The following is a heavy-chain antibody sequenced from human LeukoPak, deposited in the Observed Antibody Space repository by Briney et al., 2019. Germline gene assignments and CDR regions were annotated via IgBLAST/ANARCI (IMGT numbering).Heavy chain of an antibody. V-gene: IGHV4-30-2*01. CDR2: IYHSGST. J-gene: IGHJ5*02. Sequence: SETLSLTCTVSGGSISSGGYCWSWIRQPPGMGLEWIGYIYHSGSTYYNPSLKSRVTISVDRSKNQFSLKLSSVTAADTAVYYCASIVALNWFDPWGQGTLVTVSS. CDR3: ASIVALNWFDP. D-gene: IGHD2-15*01. CDR1: GGSISSGGYC.